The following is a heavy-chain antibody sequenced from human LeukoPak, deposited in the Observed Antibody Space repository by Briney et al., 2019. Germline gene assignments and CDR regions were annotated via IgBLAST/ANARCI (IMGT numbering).Heavy chain of an antibody. V-gene: IGHV3-7*01. CDR2: IKQDGREK. CDR3: TRDEAAATN. J-gene: IGHJ4*02. CDR1: GFTFSNYW. D-gene: IGHD6-13*01. Sequence: GGSLRLSCAGSGFTFSNYWMSWVRQAPGKGPEWVANIKQDGREKHYVDSVKGRFTISRDNAKNSLYLQMNNLRADDTAVYYCTRDEAAATNWGQGTLVTVSS.